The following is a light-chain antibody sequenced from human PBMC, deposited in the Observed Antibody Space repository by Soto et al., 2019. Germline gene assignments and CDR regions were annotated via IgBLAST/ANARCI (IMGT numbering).Light chain of an antibody. J-gene: IGKJ2*01. Sequence: EIVMTQSPATLSVSTGERATLSCRASQSVSSNLAWYQQKPGQAPRLLIYGASTRATGIPARFSGSGSGTEFTLTISSLQSKDFSVYYCQQYNNWPPYTFGQGTKLEIK. CDR1: QSVSSN. CDR2: GAS. CDR3: QQYNNWPPYT. V-gene: IGKV3-15*01.